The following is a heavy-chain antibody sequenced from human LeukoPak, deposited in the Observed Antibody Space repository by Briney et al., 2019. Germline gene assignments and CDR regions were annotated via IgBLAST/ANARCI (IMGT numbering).Heavy chain of an antibody. D-gene: IGHD3-10*01. J-gene: IGHJ3*02. CDR1: GYGFTSFD. CDR2: MSPHSANT. V-gene: IGHV1-8*01. Sequence: GASVKVSCNASGYGFTSFDINGVRQATGQGLEWMGWMSPHSANTGYAQRFQGRVTMTRDTSTNTAFLELSSLRSEDTALYYCARHGRGGDGFDIWGQGTKVTVSS. CDR3: ARHGRGGDGFDI.